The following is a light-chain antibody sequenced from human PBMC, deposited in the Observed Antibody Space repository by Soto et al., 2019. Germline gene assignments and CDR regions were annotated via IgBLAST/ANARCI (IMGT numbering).Light chain of an antibody. J-gene: IGKJ4*01. Sequence: DIQLTQSPSFLSASVGDRVTITCRASQGISNFLAWYQQKPGKAPNFLIYAASTLLSGVPSRFSGSGSGTEFTLTIRSLQPEDSATYYCQEVKSYPLTFGGGTKVEIK. CDR2: AAS. CDR1: QGISNF. CDR3: QEVKSYPLT. V-gene: IGKV1-9*01.